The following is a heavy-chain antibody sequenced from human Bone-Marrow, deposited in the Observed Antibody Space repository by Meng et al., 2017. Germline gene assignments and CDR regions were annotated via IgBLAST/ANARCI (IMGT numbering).Heavy chain of an antibody. CDR3: ASGDGYCSGGSCYSGDY. CDR2: IIPIFGTA. D-gene: IGHD2-15*01. V-gene: IGHV1-69*01. Sequence: VQLVQSGSGVSKPWSSVNVSCKASGGTFSSYAISWVRQAPGQGLEWMGGIIPIFGTANYAQKFQGRVTITADESTSTAYMELSSLRSEDTAVYYCASGDGYCSGGSCYSGDYWGQGTLVTVSS. CDR1: GGTFSSYA. J-gene: IGHJ4*02.